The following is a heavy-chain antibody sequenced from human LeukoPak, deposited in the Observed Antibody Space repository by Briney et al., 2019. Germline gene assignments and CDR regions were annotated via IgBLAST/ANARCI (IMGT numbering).Heavy chain of an antibody. CDR1: GFTFDDYG. CDR2: INWNGCST. V-gene: IGHV3-20*04. D-gene: IGHD3-9*01. J-gene: IGHJ3*02. CDR3: AREYDILTGYRTYDAFDI. Sequence: GGSLRLSCAASGFTFDDYGMSWVRQAPGKGLEWVSGINWNGCSTGYADSVKGRFTISRDNARNSLYLQMNSLRAEDTAVYYCAREYDILTGYRTYDAFDIWGQGTMVTVSS.